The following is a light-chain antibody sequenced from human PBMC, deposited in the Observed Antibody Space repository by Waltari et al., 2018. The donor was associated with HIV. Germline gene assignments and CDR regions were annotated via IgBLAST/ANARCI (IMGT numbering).Light chain of an antibody. CDR3: AAWDNSLSAPV. V-gene: IGLV1-47*01. J-gene: IGLJ3*02. CDR1: SPNIGSNY. CDR2: RNN. Sequence: QSVLTQPHSASGTPGQRVTISCSGSSPNIGSNYVYWYQQLPGTAPKLLIYRNNQRPSGVPDRFSGSKSGTSASLAISGLRSEDEADYYCAAWDNSLSAPVFGGGTKLTVL.